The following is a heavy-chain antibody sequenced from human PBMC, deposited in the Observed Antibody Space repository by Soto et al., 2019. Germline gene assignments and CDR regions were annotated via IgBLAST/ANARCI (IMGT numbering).Heavy chain of an antibody. D-gene: IGHD3-22*01. V-gene: IGHV4-61*08. CDR2: IYYRGTT. CDR1: GGSISSGGYY. J-gene: IGHJ4*02. Sequence: SETLSLTCTVSGGSISSGGYYWSWIRQHPGKGLEWIGYIYYRGTTNYNPSLKSRVTMSADTSKNQFSLKLNSVTAADTAVYYCARMNYYDTSGYPFDYWGQRMMVTVSS. CDR3: ARMNYYDTSGYPFDY.